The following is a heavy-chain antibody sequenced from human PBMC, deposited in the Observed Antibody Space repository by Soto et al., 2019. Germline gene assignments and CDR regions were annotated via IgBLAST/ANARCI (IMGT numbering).Heavy chain of an antibody. J-gene: IGHJ6*02. CDR2: IIPISGTA. CDR1: GGTFSSYV. D-gene: IGHD2-2*01. CDR3: ARSQGSSTSLEIYYYYYYGMDV. V-gene: IGHV1-69*01. Sequence: QVQLVQSGAEVKKPGSSVKVSCKASGGTFSSYVISWVRQAPGQGLEWMGGIIPISGTANYAQKFQGRVTITADAATSTAYMELSSLRSEDTAVYYCARSQGSSTSLEIYYYYYYGMDVWGQGTTVTVSS.